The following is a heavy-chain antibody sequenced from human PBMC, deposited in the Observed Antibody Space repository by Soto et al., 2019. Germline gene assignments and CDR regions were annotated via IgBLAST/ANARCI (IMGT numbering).Heavy chain of an antibody. J-gene: IGHJ5*02. CDR3: ARSSWSGGSCYFGNWFDP. D-gene: IGHD2-15*01. V-gene: IGHV1-18*01. CDR2: ISAYNGNT. Sequence: ASVKVSFKASGYTFTSYGISWVRQAPGQGLEWMGWISAYNGNTNYAQKLQGRVTMTTDTSTSTAYMELRSLRSDDTAVYYCARSSWSGGSCYFGNWFDPWGQGTLVTVSS. CDR1: GYTFTSYG.